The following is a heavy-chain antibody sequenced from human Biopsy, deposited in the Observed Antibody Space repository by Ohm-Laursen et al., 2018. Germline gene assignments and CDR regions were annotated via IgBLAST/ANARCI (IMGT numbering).Heavy chain of an antibody. CDR1: GGSMTGYE. V-gene: IGHV4-59*01. J-gene: IGHJ3*02. CDR3: ARVEAGTYDALDI. Sequence: GTLSLTCSVSGGSMTGYEWSWIRLAPGKGLEWIGYIYYSGGTKYNPSLASRITFSVDMSKSQFSLKLYSVTAADAAVYYCARVEAGTYDALDIWGQGTLVAVSA. D-gene: IGHD1-26*01. CDR2: IYYSGGT.